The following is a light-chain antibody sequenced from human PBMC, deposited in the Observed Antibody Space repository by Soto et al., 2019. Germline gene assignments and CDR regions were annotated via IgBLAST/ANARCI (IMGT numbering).Light chain of an antibody. Sequence: QSVLTQPPSASGSPGQSVTISCIGTASDIGRYNYVSWYQHHPGKAPKLIIYEVTKRPSGVPDRFSGSKSGNTASQTVSGLQADDEADYYCNSYVGSNNYVFGTGTKVTVL. V-gene: IGLV2-8*01. CDR1: ASDIGRYNY. CDR2: EVT. J-gene: IGLJ1*01. CDR3: NSYVGSNNYV.